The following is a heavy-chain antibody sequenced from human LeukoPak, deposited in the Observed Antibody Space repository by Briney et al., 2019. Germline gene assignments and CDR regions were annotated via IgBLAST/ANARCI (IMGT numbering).Heavy chain of an antibody. Sequence: PGGSLRLSWAASGFTFNKYATSWVRQAPGKGLEWVSAISDNGGDRKYADSVKGRFTISRDNSKNTLYLQMNSLRAEDTAIYYCGRDWKLDYWGQGNLVTVSS. J-gene: IGHJ4*02. D-gene: IGHD1-1*01. CDR3: GRDWKLDY. CDR1: GFTFNKYA. CDR2: ISDNGGDR. V-gene: IGHV3-23*01.